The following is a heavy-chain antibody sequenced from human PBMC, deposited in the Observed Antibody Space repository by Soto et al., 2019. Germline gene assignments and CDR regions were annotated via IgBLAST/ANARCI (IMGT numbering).Heavy chain of an antibody. J-gene: IGHJ6*03. V-gene: IGHV4-59*01. CDR3: ARLGVDRFLEWLQDYYYYMDV. CDR2: IYYSGST. CDR1: GGSISSYY. D-gene: IGHD3-3*01. Sequence: SETLSLTCTVSGGSISSYYWSWIRQPPGKGLEWIGYIYYSGSTNYNPSLKSRVTISVDTSKNQFSLKLSSVTAADTAVYYCARLGVDRFLEWLQDYYYYMDVWGKGTTVTVSS.